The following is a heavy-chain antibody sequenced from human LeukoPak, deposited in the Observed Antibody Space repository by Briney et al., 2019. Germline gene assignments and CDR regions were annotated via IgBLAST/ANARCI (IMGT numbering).Heavy chain of an antibody. CDR3: AKDDSSSWYYYYGMDV. J-gene: IGHJ6*02. V-gene: IGHV3-23*01. Sequence: GGSLRLSCAASGFTFSSYAMSWVRQAPGKGLEWVSAISGSGGSTYYADSVKGRFTISRDNSKNTLYLQMNSLRAEDTAVYYCAKDDSSSWYYYYGMDVRGQGTTVTVSS. CDR1: GFTFSSYA. CDR2: ISGSGGST. D-gene: IGHD6-13*01.